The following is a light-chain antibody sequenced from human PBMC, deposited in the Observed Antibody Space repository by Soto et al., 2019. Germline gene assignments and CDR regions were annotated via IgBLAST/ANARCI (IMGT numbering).Light chain of an antibody. CDR2: GAS. CDR1: QSVDNTY. Sequence: EIVLTQSPGTLSLSPGERATLSCRASQSVDNTYIAWYQQKPGLAPRLLIYGASNRATGIPDRFSGSGSGADFTLTINRLEPEDFAVYYCHHFRTSPWTFGQGTKVEIK. CDR3: HHFRTSPWT. V-gene: IGKV3-20*01. J-gene: IGKJ1*01.